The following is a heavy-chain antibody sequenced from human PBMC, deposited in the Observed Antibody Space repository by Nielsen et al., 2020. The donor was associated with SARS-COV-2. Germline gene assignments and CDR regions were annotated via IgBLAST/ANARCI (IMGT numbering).Heavy chain of an antibody. D-gene: IGHD1-7*01. CDR3: ARIQLELRLFYFYYSMDV. J-gene: IGHJ6*03. Sequence: SDPTLVKPTETLTLTCTVSGFSLSNARMGVGWIRQPPGRALESLAHIFSNDEKSYSTFLKSRLTISKDTSKSQVVLTMTNMDPVDTATYYCARIQLELRLFYFYYSMDVWGKGTTVTVSS. V-gene: IGHV2-26*01. CDR2: IFSNDEK. CDR1: GFSLSNARMG.